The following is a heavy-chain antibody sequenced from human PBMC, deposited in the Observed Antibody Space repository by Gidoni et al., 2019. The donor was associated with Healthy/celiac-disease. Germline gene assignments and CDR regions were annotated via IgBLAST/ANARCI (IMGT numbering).Heavy chain of an antibody. CDR1: GGSFSGYG. D-gene: IGHD2-15*01. Sequence: QAQLQQWGAGLLKPSETLSRPCAVCGGSFSGYGWSWIRHPPGKGLEWIGEINRSGGTNYNPSLKGRVTISVDTSKNPFSLKLSSVTAADTAVYYCARATGYCSGGSCSSWFDPWGQGTLVTVSS. V-gene: IGHV4-34*01. CDR3: ARATGYCSGGSCSSWFDP. J-gene: IGHJ5*02. CDR2: INRSGGT.